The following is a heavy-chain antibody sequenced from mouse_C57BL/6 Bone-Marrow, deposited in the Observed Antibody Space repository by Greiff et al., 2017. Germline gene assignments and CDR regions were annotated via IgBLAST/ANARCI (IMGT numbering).Heavy chain of an antibody. D-gene: IGHD2-1*01. CDR1: GYAFSSYW. J-gene: IGHJ4*01. CDR3: AREGNYEAMDY. V-gene: IGHV1-80*01. Sequence: VKLQESGAELVKPGASVKISCKASGYAFSSYWMNWVKQRPGKGLEWIGQIYPGDGDTNYNGKFKGKATLTADKSSSTAYLQLSSLTSEDSAVYFCAREGNYEAMDYWGQGTSVTVSS. CDR2: IYPGDGDT.